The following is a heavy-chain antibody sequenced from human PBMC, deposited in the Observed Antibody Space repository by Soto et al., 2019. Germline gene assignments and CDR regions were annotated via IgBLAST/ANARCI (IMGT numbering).Heavy chain of an antibody. CDR2: INPAGGST. CDR1: GYTFISYY. Sequence: ASVKVSFKASGYTFISYYLHWVRQAPGQGLEWMGIINPAGGSTSYAQKFQGRVAMTRDTSTSTVYMELSSLRFDDTAVYYCARGYHPRDKVGNLPGAHWGQ. CDR3: ARGYHPRDKVGNLPGAH. J-gene: IGHJ1*01. V-gene: IGHV1-46*03. D-gene: IGHD1-26*01.